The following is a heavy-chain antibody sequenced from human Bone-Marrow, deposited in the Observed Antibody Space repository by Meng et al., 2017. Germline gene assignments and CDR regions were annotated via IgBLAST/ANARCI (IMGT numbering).Heavy chain of an antibody. CDR3: ARGGNYGDYRN. CDR2: INHSGST. D-gene: IGHD4-17*01. CDR1: GGSFSGYY. Sequence: SETLSLTCAVYGGSFSGYYWSWIRQPPGKRLEWIGEINHSGSTNYNSSLKSRVTISVDTSKNQFSLKLSSVTAADTAVYYCARGGNYGDYRNWGQGTLVTVSS. V-gene: IGHV4-34*01. J-gene: IGHJ4*02.